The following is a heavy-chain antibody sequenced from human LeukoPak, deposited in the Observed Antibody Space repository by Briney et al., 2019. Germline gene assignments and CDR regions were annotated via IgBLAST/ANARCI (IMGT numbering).Heavy chain of an antibody. V-gene: IGHV6-1*01. Sequence: LSQTLSLTCAISGDSVSSNSAAWNWIRQSPSRGLEWLGRTYYRSKWYNEYVVSVKSQITINPDTSKNQFSLQLNSVTPEDTAVYFCARATGYSSGWPRGYYFDYWGQGTLVTVSS. D-gene: IGHD6-25*01. CDR2: TYYRSKWYN. J-gene: IGHJ4*02. CDR3: ARATGYSSGWPRGYYFDY. CDR1: GDSVSSNSAA.